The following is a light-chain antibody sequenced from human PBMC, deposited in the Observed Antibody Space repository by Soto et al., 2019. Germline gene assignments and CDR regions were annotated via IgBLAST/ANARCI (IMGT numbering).Light chain of an antibody. Sequence: EIVLTQSPPTLSLSPGERATLSCRASQFIPIHLAWYQQKPGQPPRLLIYDAFNRATGIPDRFSGTGSETDFTLTISSLQPDDFATYYCQQHNSYPWTFGQGTKVE. V-gene: IGKV3-11*01. J-gene: IGKJ1*01. CDR3: QQHNSYPWT. CDR1: QFIPIH. CDR2: DAF.